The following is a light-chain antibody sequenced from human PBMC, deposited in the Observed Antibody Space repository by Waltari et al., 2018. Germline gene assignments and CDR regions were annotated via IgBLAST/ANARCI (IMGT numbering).Light chain of an antibody. J-gene: IGKJ2*01. Sequence: EIVMTQSPGTLSVSPGEKATLSCRASQSVSSNLAWYQQKPGQSPRPLIYGASTRATGIPARFSGSGSGTDFTLTISSLQSEDFAVYYCQHSDTFGQGTKLEIK. CDR2: GAS. CDR1: QSVSSN. CDR3: QHSDT. V-gene: IGKV3-15*01.